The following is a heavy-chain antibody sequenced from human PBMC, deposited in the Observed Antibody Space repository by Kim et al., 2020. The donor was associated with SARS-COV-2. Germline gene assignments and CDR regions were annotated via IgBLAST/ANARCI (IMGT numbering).Heavy chain of an antibody. CDR3: ATLYGMDV. J-gene: IGHJ6*02. CDR2: DGET. V-gene: IGHV1-24*01. Sequence: DGETIYAQKFQGRVTMTEDTSTDTDYMELSSLRSEDTAVYYCATLYGMDVWGQGTTVTVSS.